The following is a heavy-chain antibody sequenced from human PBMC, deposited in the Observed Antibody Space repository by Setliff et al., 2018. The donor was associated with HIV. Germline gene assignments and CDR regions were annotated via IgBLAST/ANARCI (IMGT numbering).Heavy chain of an antibody. CDR3: ARDPGSGWYVNRYLDY. J-gene: IGHJ4*02. D-gene: IGHD6-19*01. V-gene: IGHV3-7*01. CDR2: IKQDGREK. Sequence: PGGSLRLSCAASRFTFSNYWMSWVRQAPGKGMEWVANIKQDGREKYYVDSVTGRFTISRDNAKNSLYLQMNSLRAEDTAVYYCARDPGSGWYVNRYLDYWGQGTLVTVSS. CDR1: RFTFSNYW.